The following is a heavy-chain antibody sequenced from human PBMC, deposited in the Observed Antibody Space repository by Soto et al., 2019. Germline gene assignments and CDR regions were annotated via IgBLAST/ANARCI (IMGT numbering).Heavy chain of an antibody. J-gene: IGHJ5*02. CDR3: ARGYCTTTICDPWFDP. Sequence: PGEPLKISCTGVGYSFTSYWICWVRQMPWKGLEWMGIIYPGDSDTRYSPSFQGQVTISADKSITTAYLQWSSLKASDTAMYYCARGYCTTTICDPWFDPWGQGTLVTVSS. D-gene: IGHD2-2*01. CDR1: GYSFTSYW. V-gene: IGHV5-51*01. CDR2: IYPGDSDT.